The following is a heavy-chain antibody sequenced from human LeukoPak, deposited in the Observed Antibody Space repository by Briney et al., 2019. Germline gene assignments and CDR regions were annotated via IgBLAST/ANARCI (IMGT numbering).Heavy chain of an antibody. J-gene: IGHJ4*02. Sequence: PGGSLRLSCAASGFTFSSYAMHWVRQAPGKGLEWVAVISYDGSNKYYADSVKGRFTISRDNSKNTLYLQMNSLRAEDTAVYYCAKIVVPAAIGGYYFDYWGQGTLVTVSS. V-gene: IGHV3-30*04. CDR2: ISYDGSNK. D-gene: IGHD2-2*01. CDR1: GFTFSSYA. CDR3: AKIVVPAAIGGYYFDY.